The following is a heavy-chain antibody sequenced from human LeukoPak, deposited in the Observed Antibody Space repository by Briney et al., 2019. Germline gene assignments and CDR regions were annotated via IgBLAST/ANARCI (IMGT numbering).Heavy chain of an antibody. V-gene: IGHV1-18*01. CDR2: ISAYNGNT. J-gene: IGHJ4*02. D-gene: IGHD5-24*01. CDR1: GYTFTSYG. Sequence: ASVKVSCKASGYTFTSYGISWARQAPGQGLEWMGWISAYNGNTNYAQKLQGRVTMTTDTSTSTAYMELRSLGSDDTAVYYCARVHEEMATKIGDYWGRGTLVTVSS. CDR3: ARVHEEMATKIGDY.